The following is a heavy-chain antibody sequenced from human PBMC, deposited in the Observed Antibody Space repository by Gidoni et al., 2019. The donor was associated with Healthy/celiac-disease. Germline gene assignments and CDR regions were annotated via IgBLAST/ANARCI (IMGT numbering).Heavy chain of an antibody. CDR2: IYTSGST. CDR3: ARGYCSGGSCYHFDY. V-gene: IGHV4-61*02. CDR1: GGSISSGSYY. Sequence: QVQLQESGPGLVKPSQTLSLTCTVSGGSISSGSYYWSWIRQPAGKGLEWIGRIYTSGSTNYNPSLKSRVTISVDTSKNQFSLKLSPVTAADTAVYYCARGYCSGGSCYHFDYWGQGTLVTVSS. J-gene: IGHJ4*02. D-gene: IGHD2-15*01.